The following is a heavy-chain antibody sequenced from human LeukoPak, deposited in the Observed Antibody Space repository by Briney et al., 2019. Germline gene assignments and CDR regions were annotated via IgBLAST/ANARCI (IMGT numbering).Heavy chain of an antibody. D-gene: IGHD3-10*01. J-gene: IGHJ4*02. V-gene: IGHV3-30*04. Sequence: GGSLRLSCAASGFTFSSYAMHWVRQAPGKGLEWVAVISYDGSNKYYADSVKGRFTISRDNSKNTLYPQMNSLRAEDTAVYYCARDGGPYGSGSYYRFWGQGTLVTVSS. CDR1: GFTFSSYA. CDR3: ARDGGPYGSGSYYRF. CDR2: ISYDGSNK.